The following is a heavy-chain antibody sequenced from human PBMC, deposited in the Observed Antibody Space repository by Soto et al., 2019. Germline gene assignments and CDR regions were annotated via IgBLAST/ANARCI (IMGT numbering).Heavy chain of an antibody. CDR1: GFTFSSYS. V-gene: IGHV3-21*01. J-gene: IGHJ4*02. CDR3: ASHPRDSSGYWYYFDY. Sequence: EVQLVESGGGLVKPGGSLRLSCAASGFTFSSYSMNWVRQAPGKGLEWVSSISSSSSYIYYADSVKGQFTISRDNAKNSLYLQIHSLRAEDTAVYYCASHPRDSSGYWYYFDYWGQGTLVTVSS. CDR2: ISSSSSYI. D-gene: IGHD3-22*01.